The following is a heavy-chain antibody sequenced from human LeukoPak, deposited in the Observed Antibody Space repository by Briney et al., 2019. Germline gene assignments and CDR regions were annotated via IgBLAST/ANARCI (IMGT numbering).Heavy chain of an antibody. CDR3: ARSSPHCSSTSCYNDAFDI. CDR2: ISSSSSDI. Sequence: GGSLRLSRAASVFTFSKYSMNGVRQAGGKGLEWVSSISSSSSDIYYEDAVKGRFTISTDNAKNSLSLQMNSLRAEDTAVYYCARSSPHCSSTSCYNDAFDIWGQGTMVTVSS. V-gene: IGHV3-21*01. CDR1: VFTFSKYS. D-gene: IGHD2-2*02. J-gene: IGHJ3*02.